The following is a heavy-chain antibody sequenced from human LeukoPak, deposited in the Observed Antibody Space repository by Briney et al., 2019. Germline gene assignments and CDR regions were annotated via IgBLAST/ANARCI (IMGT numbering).Heavy chain of an antibody. D-gene: IGHD2-2*01. J-gene: IGHJ5*02. V-gene: IGHV4-34*01. CDR2: INHSGST. CDR3: ARGGVFDVVVPAANRTNWFDP. Sequence: SETLSLTCAVYGGSFSGYYWSWIRQPPGKGLEWIGEINHSGSTNYNPSLKGRVTISVDTSKNQFSLKLSSVTAADTAVYYCARGGVFDVVVPAANRTNWFDPWGQGTLVTVSS. CDR1: GGSFSGYY.